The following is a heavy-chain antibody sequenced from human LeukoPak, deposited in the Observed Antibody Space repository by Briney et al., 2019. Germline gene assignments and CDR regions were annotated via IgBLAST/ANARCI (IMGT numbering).Heavy chain of an antibody. D-gene: IGHD6-19*01. Sequence: SETLSLTCTVSGGSISSYYWTWIRQPPGKGLEWIGYIYYSGSTNYNPSLKSRVTISVDMSKNQFSLKLNAVTAADTAVYYCVGGSGWLRFDYWGQGTLVTVSS. CDR1: GGSISSYY. J-gene: IGHJ4*02. CDR2: IYYSGST. V-gene: IGHV4-59*01. CDR3: VGGSGWLRFDY.